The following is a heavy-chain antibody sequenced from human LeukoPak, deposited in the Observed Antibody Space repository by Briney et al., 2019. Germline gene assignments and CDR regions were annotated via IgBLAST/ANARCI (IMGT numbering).Heavy chain of an antibody. Sequence: SVKVSCKASGGTFSSYAISWVRQAPGQGLEWMGRIIPIFGTANYAQKLQGKVTITTDGSTSTAYMELSSSRSEYTAAYYYARGIVGTAGAFDIWGQGTMVTVSS. CDR3: ARGIVGTAGAFDI. D-gene: IGHD1-26*01. V-gene: IGHV1-69*05. CDR2: IIPIFGTA. J-gene: IGHJ3*02. CDR1: GGTFSSYA.